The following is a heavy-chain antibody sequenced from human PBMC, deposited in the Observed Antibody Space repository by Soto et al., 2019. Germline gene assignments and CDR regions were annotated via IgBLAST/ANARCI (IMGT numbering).Heavy chain of an antibody. CDR3: ARVLKGYYDSSGYAFDI. CDR2: IIPIFGTA. D-gene: IGHD3-22*01. J-gene: IGHJ3*02. V-gene: IGHV1-69*01. Sequence: QVQLVQSGAEVKKPGSSVKVSCKASGGTFSSYAISWVRQAPGQGLEWMGGIIPIFGTANYAQKFQGRVTITAAESTSPAYMELSSLRSEDTAVYYCARVLKGYYDSSGYAFDIWGQGTMVTVSS. CDR1: GGTFSSYA.